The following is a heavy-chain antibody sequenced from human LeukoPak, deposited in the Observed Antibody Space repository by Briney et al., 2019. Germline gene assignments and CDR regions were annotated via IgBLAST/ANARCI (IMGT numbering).Heavy chain of an antibody. J-gene: IGHJ5*01. Sequence: SETLSLTCTVSGDSITNSYWNWIRQPPGRGLEWIGRISYGGSTNHNPSLKSRVIISRDTSKNQFSLELTSGTAADTAIYYCAKRIIEARENGDSNWLDPWGQGTLVTVSS. CDR2: ISYGGST. V-gene: IGHV4-59*08. CDR1: GDSITNSY. D-gene: IGHD4-17*01. CDR3: AKRIIEARENGDSNWLDP.